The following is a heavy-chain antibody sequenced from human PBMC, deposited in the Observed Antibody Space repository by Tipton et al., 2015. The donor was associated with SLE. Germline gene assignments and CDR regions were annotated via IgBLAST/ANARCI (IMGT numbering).Heavy chain of an antibody. V-gene: IGHV4-59*01. CDR2: IYYSGST. CDR3: ASLSSGSYYDWFDP. Sequence: TLSLTCTVSGGSISLYYWTWIRQPPGKGLEWIGYIYYSGSTNYNPSLKSRVTISVDTSKNQFSLKLSSVTAADTAVYYCASLSSGSYYDWFDPWGQGTLVTVSS. J-gene: IGHJ5*02. D-gene: IGHD1-26*01. CDR1: GGSISLYY.